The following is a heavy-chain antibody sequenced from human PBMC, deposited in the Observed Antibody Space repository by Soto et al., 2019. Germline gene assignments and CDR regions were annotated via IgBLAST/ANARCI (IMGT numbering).Heavy chain of an antibody. Sequence: EAQLVESGGGLVQPGGSLRLSCAASGFTFSDHYMDWVRQSPGKGLEWVGRIRNKANRYTTEYAASVKGRFTISRDDSTTSLYLQINSLRTEETAVYYCTRDDSLAPGTLDYWGQGPLVTVSS. D-gene: IGHD6-13*01. J-gene: IGHJ4*01. V-gene: IGHV3-72*01. CDR3: TRDDSLAPGTLDY. CDR2: IRNKANRYTT. CDR1: GFTFSDHY.